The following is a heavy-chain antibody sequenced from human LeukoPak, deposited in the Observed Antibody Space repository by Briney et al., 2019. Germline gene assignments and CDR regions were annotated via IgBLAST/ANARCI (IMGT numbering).Heavy chain of an antibody. J-gene: IGHJ4*02. CDR2: IYYSGST. D-gene: IGHD1-26*01. V-gene: IGHV4-59*01. Sequence: PSETLSLTCTVSGGSISGYYWSWIRQPPGKGLDWIGYIYYSGSTNYNPSLKSRVTISLDTSKNHFSLKLSSVTAADTAVYYCARKSPTSGSYGWYFDHWGQGALVTVSS. CDR3: ARKSPTSGSYGWYFDH. CDR1: GGSISGYY.